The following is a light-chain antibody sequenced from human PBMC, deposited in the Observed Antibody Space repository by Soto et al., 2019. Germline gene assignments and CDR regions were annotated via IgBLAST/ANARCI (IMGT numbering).Light chain of an antibody. J-gene: IGLJ7*01. CDR2: SNY. Sequence: QSVLTQPPSASGTPGQRVTISCSGSSSNIESNTVTWYQQLPGTAPKLVIYSNYDRPSGVPDRFSGSTSGTSASLVIRGLQPEDEADYYCAAWDDILNGYVFGGGTQLTVL. V-gene: IGLV1-44*01. CDR1: SSNIESNT. CDR3: AAWDDILNGYV.